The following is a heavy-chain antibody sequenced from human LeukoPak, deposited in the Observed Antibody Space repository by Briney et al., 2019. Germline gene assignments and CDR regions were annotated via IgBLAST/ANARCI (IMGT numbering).Heavy chain of an antibody. J-gene: IGHJ4*02. CDR2: IIPIFGTA. CDR1: GGTFISYA. Sequence: ASVKVSCKASGGTFISYAISWVRQAPGQGLEWMGGIIPIFGTANYAQKFQGRVTITADESTSTAYMELSSLRSEDTAVYYCASGDFWSGYYHFDYWGQGTLVTVSS. D-gene: IGHD3-3*01. V-gene: IGHV1-69*13. CDR3: ASGDFWSGYYHFDY.